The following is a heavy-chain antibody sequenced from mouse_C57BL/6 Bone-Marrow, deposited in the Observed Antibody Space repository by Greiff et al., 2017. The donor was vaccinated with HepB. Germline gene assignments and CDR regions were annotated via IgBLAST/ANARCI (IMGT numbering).Heavy chain of an antibody. J-gene: IGHJ3*01. CDR3: ASYYYGSSAGFAY. Sequence: EVQRVESGPGLVKPSQSLSLTCSVTGYSITSGYYWNWIRQFPGNKLEWMGYISYDGSNNYNPSLKNRISITRDTSKNQFFLKLNSVTTEDTATYYCASYYYGSSAGFAYWGQGTLVTVSA. CDR1: GYSITSGYY. CDR2: ISYDGSN. D-gene: IGHD1-1*01. V-gene: IGHV3-6*01.